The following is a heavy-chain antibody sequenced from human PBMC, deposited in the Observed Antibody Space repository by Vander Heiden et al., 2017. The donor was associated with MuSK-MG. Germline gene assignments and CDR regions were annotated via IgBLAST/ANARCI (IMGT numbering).Heavy chain of an antibody. Sequence: EVQLVESGGGLVKTGGNLRLSCGACGRTCSSNSMSGVRQAPGKGLEWVSSISSSSSYIYHADSVKGRFTISRDNAKNSVYLQMNSLRAEDTAVYYCARVLRAFDIWGQGTMVTVSS. J-gene: IGHJ3*02. CDR1: GRTCSSNS. CDR3: ARVLRAFDI. V-gene: IGHV3-21*01. CDR2: ISSSSSYI.